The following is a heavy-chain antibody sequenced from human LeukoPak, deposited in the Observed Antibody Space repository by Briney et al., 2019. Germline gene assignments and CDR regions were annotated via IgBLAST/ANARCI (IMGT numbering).Heavy chain of an antibody. D-gene: IGHD1-1*01. J-gene: IGHJ4*02. CDR2: IYYSGST. Sequence: SETLSLTCTVSGGSISSYYWSWIRQPPGKGLEWIGYIYYSGSTNYNPSLKSRVTISVDTSKNQFSLKLSSVTAADTAVYYCARMTLDYYFDYWGQGTLVTVSS. CDR1: GGSISSYY. V-gene: IGHV4-59*01. CDR3: ARMTLDYYFDY.